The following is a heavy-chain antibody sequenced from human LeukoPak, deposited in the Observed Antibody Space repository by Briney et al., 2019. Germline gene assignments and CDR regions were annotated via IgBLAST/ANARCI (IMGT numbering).Heavy chain of an antibody. CDR1: GLTFSSSW. J-gene: IGHJ4*02. V-gene: IGHV3-23*01. D-gene: IGHD1-14*01. CDR2: ISGSGGST. CDR3: AKYKNNYFDY. Sequence: GGSLRLSCAVSGLTFSSSWMDWVRQAPGKGLEWVSAISGSGGSTYYADSVKGRFTISRDNSKNTLYLQMNSLRAEDTAVYYCAKYKNNYFDYWGQGTLVTVSS.